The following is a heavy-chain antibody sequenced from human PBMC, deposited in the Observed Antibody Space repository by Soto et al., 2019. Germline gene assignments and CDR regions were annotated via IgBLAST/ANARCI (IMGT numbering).Heavy chain of an antibody. CDR3: ARALAARPTGDLYYFDD. D-gene: IGHD6-6*01. J-gene: IGHJ4*02. CDR1: VDSSINGGYY. V-gene: IGHV4-31*03. Sequence: KTSETLSLTCTVSVDSSINGGYYWSWILQQPGRGLEWIGYIYYSGTTYYNPSLKSRVTMSVDTSKDQFSLRLSSVTAADTAGYYCARALAARPTGDLYYFDDWGQGTLVTVSS. CDR2: IYYSGTT.